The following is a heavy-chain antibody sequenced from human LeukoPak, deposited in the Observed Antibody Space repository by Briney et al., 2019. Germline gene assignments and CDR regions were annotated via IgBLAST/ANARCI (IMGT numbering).Heavy chain of an antibody. CDR1: EFTFSSYA. V-gene: IGHV3-23*01. J-gene: IGHJ3*01. CDR2: ISGSTGVT. Sequence: GGSLRLSCEASEFTFSSYAMSWVRQAPGKGLEWVSSISGSTGVTFYADAMKGRITISRDNSKNTVFLQMTSLRDEDTALYFCAKVGVGATLRPHCFDAWGQGKMLIVSS. CDR3: AKVGVGATLRPHCFDA. D-gene: IGHD3-3*01.